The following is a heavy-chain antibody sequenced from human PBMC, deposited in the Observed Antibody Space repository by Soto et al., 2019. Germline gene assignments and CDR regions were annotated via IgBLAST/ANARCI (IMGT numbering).Heavy chain of an antibody. J-gene: IGHJ4*02. CDR2: TYYRSKWSS. CDR3: ARTGDYLVDY. V-gene: IGHV6-1*01. CDR1: GEGVCSKSAA. Sequence: ALSRTCAISGEGVCSKSAAWHWIRQSPSRGLEWLGRTYYRSKWSSNYAVSVKSRITINPDTSKNQFSLQLRSVTPDDTAMYYCARTGDYLVDYSGQGTLVTVSS. D-gene: IGHD7-27*01.